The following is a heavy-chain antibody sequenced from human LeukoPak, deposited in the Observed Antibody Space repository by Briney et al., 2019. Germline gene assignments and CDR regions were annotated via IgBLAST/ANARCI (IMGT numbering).Heavy chain of an antibody. J-gene: IGHJ4*02. V-gene: IGHV4-31*03. D-gene: IGHD5-24*01. CDR2: IYYSGST. CDR1: GGSISSGGYY. Sequence: SSETLSLTCTVSGGSISSGGYYWSWIRQHPGKGLEWIGYIYYSGSTYYNPSLKSRVTISVNTSKNQFSLKLSFVTAPDTAVYYCARALRSLRRDGYNYDFDYWGQGTLVTVSS. CDR3: ARALRSLRRDGYNYDFDY.